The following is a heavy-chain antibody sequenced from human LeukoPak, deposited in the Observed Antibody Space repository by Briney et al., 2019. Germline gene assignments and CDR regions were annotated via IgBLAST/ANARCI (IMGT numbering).Heavy chain of an antibody. J-gene: IGHJ4*02. CDR1: GGSISSGDYY. D-gene: IGHD3-16*01. Sequence: SETLSLTCTVSGGSISSGDYYWTWIRQHPGKGLEWIGYIYNSGTTYYNPSLESRVTISGDTSKNQFSLKLSSVTAADTAVYYCARAAGWSYGFDYWGQGTLVTVSS. CDR2: IYNSGTT. CDR3: ARAAGWSYGFDY. V-gene: IGHV4-31*03.